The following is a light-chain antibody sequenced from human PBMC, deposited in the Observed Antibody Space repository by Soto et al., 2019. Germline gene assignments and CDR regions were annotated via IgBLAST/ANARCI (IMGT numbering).Light chain of an antibody. CDR2: GAS. J-gene: IGKJ2*01. CDR1: QSVSSN. Sequence: EIVMTQSPATLSVSPGERATLSCRASQSVSSNLAWYQQKPGQAPRLLIYGASTRATGIPARFSGSGSGTEFPLTIGRLQSEDFAVYYCQQYNNWPPYTFGQGTKLEIK. V-gene: IGKV3-15*01. CDR3: QQYNNWPPYT.